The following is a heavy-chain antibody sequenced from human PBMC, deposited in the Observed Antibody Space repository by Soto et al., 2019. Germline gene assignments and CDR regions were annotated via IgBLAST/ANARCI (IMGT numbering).Heavy chain of an antibody. J-gene: IGHJ4*02. V-gene: IGHV3-21*01. CDR1: GFSFVNYA. CDR3: ARDYYDSSGYYYSGRFSDY. D-gene: IGHD3-22*01. Sequence: PGGSLRLSCAASGFSFVNYAMNWVRQAPGKGLEWVSSISSSSSYIYYADSVKGRFTISRDNAKNSLYLQMNSLRAEDTAVYYCARDYYDSSGYYYSGRFSDYWGQGTLVTVSS. CDR2: ISSSSSYI.